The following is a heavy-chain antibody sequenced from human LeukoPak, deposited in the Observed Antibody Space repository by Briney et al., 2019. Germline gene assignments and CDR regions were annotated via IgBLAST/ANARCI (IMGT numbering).Heavy chain of an antibody. CDR3: ARGEYQLPFDY. V-gene: IGHV3-20*04. J-gene: IGHJ4*02. D-gene: IGHD2-2*01. CDR2: INWNGGST. CDR1: GFTFDDYG. Sequence: GGSLRLSCAASGFTFDDYGMSWVRHAPGKGLEWVSGINWNGGSTGYPDSVKGRFTISRDNAKNSLYLQMNSLRAEDTALYYCARGEYQLPFDYWGQGTLVTVSS.